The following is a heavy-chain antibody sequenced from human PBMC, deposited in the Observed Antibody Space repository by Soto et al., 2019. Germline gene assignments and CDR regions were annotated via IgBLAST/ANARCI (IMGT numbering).Heavy chain of an antibody. CDR2: INHSGST. J-gene: IGHJ6*02. Sequence: QVQLQQWGAGLLKPSETLSLTCAVYGGSFSGYYWSWIRQPPGKGLEWIGEINHSGSTNYNPSLMSRVTISVDTSKNQFSLKLSSVTAADTAVYYCARGYYDYVWGSYRRYYYYGMDVWGQGTTVTVSS. CDR1: GGSFSGYY. D-gene: IGHD3-16*02. V-gene: IGHV4-34*01. CDR3: ARGYYDYVWGSYRRYYYYGMDV.